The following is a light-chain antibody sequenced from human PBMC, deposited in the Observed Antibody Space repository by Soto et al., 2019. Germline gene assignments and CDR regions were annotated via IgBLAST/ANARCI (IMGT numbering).Light chain of an antibody. V-gene: IGLV2-14*03. CDR3: SSYTTNNTPV. Sequence: QSALTQPASVSGSHGQSITISCTGTSSDVSGYTYVSWYQQHPGKAPKLLIYDVNNWPSGVSNRFSGSQSGNTASLTISGLQPEDEADYYCSSYTTNNTPVFGGGTKLTVL. J-gene: IGLJ2*01. CDR2: DVN. CDR1: SSDVSGYTY.